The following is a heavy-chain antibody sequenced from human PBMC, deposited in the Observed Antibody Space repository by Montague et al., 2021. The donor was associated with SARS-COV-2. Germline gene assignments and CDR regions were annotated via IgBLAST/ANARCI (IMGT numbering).Heavy chain of an antibody. CDR1: GFSISSGYY. CDR3: ARSGVGIFDFSYFDS. V-gene: IGHV4-38-2*02. D-gene: IGHD3-3*01. J-gene: IGHJ4*02. Sequence: TLSLTCSVSGFSISSGYYWGWIRQTPGKGLEWIGSRYQNGATYYSPSLKRPVTILLDTSKNQFSLSLTSVTAADTAVYYCARSGVGIFDFSYFDSWGQGSLAIVSS. CDR2: RYQNGAT.